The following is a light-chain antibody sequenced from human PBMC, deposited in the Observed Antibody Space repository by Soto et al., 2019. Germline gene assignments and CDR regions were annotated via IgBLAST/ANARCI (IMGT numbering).Light chain of an antibody. J-gene: IGKJ1*01. V-gene: IGKV1-12*01. CDR3: QRAKRFPWT. Sequence: DIQMTQSPSTLSGSVVDSLTITCLASQDINSWLAWYQQKKGQAPKLLIYSASRLQSEVPSRLSGSGYGTDFTLTISSLQTEDFATYYCQRAKRFPWTFGQGTKVDI. CDR1: QDINSW. CDR2: SAS.